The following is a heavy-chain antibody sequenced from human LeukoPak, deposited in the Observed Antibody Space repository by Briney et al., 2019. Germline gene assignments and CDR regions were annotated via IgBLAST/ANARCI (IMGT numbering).Heavy chain of an antibody. CDR3: ARGNYYGGNGFDY. J-gene: IGHJ4*02. CDR2: IIPIFGTA. CDR1: GGTFSSYA. V-gene: IGHV1-69*13. Sequence: GASVTVSCKASGGTFSSYAISWVRQAPGQGLEWMGGIIPIFGTANYAQKFQGRVTITADESTSTAYMELSSLRSEDTAVYYCARGNYYGGNGFDYWGQGTLVTVSS. D-gene: IGHD4-23*01.